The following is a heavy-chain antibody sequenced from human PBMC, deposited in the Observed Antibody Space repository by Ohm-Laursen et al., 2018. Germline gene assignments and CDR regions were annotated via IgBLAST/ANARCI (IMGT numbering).Heavy chain of an antibody. D-gene: IGHD3-22*01. Sequence: SLRLSCSASGFTFSISGMTWVRQAPGKGLEWVSGISVSGSSTDYADSVKGRFTISRDNSKNTLYPQMNSLRAEDTAVYYCARSSDTSGYHIDYWGQGTLVTVSS. CDR3: ARSSDTSGYHIDY. J-gene: IGHJ4*02. CDR2: ISVSGSST. V-gene: IGHV3-23*01. CDR1: GFTFSISG.